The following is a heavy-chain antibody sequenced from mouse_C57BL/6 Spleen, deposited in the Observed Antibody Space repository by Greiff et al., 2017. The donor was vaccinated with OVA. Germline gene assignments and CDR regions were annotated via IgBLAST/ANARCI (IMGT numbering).Heavy chain of an antibody. CDR2: IDPEDGET. D-gene: IGHD2-4*01. J-gene: IGHJ3*01. CDR3: APYDYDGGPWFAY. CDR1: GFNIKDYY. Sequence: VHVKQSGAELVKPGASVKLSCTASGFNIKDYYMHWVKQRTEQGLEWIGRIDPEDGETKYAPKFQGKATITADTSSNTAYLQLSSLTSEDTAVYYCAPYDYDGGPWFAYWGQGTLVTVSA. V-gene: IGHV14-2*01.